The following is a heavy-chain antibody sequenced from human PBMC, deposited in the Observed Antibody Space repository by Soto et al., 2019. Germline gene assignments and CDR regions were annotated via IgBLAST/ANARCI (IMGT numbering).Heavy chain of an antibody. Sequence: PGGSLRLSCAASGFTFSSYWMSWVRQAPGKGLEWVANIKQDGSEKYYVDSVKGRFTISRDNAKNSLYLQMNSLRAEDTAVYYCARERGNCISTSCYGLYYYYYGMDVWGQGTTVTVSS. CDR2: IKQDGSEK. J-gene: IGHJ6*02. CDR1: GFTFSSYW. D-gene: IGHD2-2*01. CDR3: ARERGNCISTSCYGLYYYYYGMDV. V-gene: IGHV3-7*01.